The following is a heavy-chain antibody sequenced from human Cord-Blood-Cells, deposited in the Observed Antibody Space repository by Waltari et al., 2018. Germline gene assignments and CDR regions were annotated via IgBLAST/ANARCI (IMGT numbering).Heavy chain of an antibody. V-gene: IGHV3-11*01. CDR3: ASPYNWNYGGDY. Sequence: QVQLVESGGGLVKPGGSLRLSCAASGFTFSDYYMSWIRQAPGKGVGCVSYISSSGRTIFYADSVKGQFTSTRYNDKNSLYRQMNSLRAEDTAVYYCASPYNWNYGGDYWGQGTLVTVSS. CDR1: GFTFSDYY. J-gene: IGHJ4*02. CDR2: ISSSGRTI. D-gene: IGHD1-7*01.